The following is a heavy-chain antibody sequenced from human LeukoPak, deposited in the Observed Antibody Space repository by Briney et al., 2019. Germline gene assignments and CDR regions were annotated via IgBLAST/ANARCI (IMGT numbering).Heavy chain of an antibody. Sequence: KTSETLSLTCTVSGGSISSYYWSWIRQPAGKGLKWIGRIYTSGSTNYNPSLKSRVTMSVDTSKNQFSLKLSSVTAADTAVYYCAREQESYYDFWSGYPGANWFDPWGQGTLVTVSS. V-gene: IGHV4-4*07. CDR3: AREQESYYDFWSGYPGANWFDP. J-gene: IGHJ5*02. CDR2: IYTSGST. D-gene: IGHD3-3*01. CDR1: GGSISSYY.